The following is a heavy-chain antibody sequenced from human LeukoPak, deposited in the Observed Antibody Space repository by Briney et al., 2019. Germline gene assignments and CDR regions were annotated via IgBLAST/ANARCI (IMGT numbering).Heavy chain of an antibody. CDR1: GFTFTKYW. J-gene: IGHJ4*02. Sequence: GGSLRLSCAASGFTFTKYWMSWVRQAPGKGLEWVANIKQDGNAKYYVDSVKGRFTISRDNAKNSLYLQLNSLRAEDTAVYYCARDKLTGVSYFDSWGQGTLVTVSS. CDR2: IKQDGNAK. CDR3: ARDKLTGVSYFDS. V-gene: IGHV3-7*05. D-gene: IGHD7-27*01.